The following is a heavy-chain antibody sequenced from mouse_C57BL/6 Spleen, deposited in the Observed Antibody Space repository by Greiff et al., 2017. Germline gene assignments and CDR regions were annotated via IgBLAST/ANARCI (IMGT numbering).Heavy chain of an antibody. CDR3: ARRPLYYGSLDY. Sequence: EVQLQQSGPELVKPGASVKISCKASGYSFTGYFMNWVMQSHGKSLEWIGRINPYNGDTFYNQKFKGKATLTVDKSSSTAHMELRSLPSEDSAVYYCARRPLYYGSLDYWGQGTTLTVSS. V-gene: IGHV1-20*02. CDR1: GYSFTGYF. CDR2: INPYNGDT. J-gene: IGHJ2*01. D-gene: IGHD1-1*01.